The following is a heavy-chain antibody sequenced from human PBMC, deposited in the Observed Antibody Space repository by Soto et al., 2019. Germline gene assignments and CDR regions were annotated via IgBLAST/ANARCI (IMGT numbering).Heavy chain of an antibody. CDR3: ARARGARYFDY. D-gene: IGHD2-15*01. J-gene: IGHJ4*02. Sequence: SETLSLTCTVSGGSISSGGYFWSWIRQPPGKGLEWIGYIYHSGSTYYNPSLKSRVTISVDTSKNQFSLKLSSVTAADTAVYYCARARGARYFDYWGQGTLVTVSS. V-gene: IGHV4-30-2*05. CDR2: IYHSGST. CDR1: GGSISSGGYF.